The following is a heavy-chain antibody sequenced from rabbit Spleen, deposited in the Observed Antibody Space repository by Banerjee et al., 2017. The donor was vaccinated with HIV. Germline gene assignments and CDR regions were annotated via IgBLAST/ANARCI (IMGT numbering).Heavy chain of an antibody. D-gene: IGHD8-1*01. V-gene: IGHV1S40*01. Sequence: QSLEESGGGLVQPEGSLTLTCTASGFSFSSSYYMCWVRQAPGKGLEWIGCIASGSSGFTYYASWAKGRFTCSKASSTTVTLQMTSLTAADTATYFCARDTGTSFSTYGMDLWGPGTLVTVS. CDR3: ARDTGTSFSTYGMDL. CDR2: IASGSSGFT. CDR1: GFSFSSSYY. J-gene: IGHJ6*01.